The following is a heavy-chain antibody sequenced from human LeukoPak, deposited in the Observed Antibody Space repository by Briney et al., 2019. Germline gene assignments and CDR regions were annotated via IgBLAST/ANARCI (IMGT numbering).Heavy chain of an antibody. D-gene: IGHD2-2*01. Sequence: GGSLRLSCAASGFTVITNDMTWVRQAPGKGLEWVGFIRSKGYGGTPGYAASVRGRFTVSRDDSKGIAYLQMSSLKTEDTAVYYCARAGKRDIVVVPAAHDYWGQGTLVTVSS. CDR1: GFTVITND. CDR3: ARAGKRDIVVVPAAHDY. V-gene: IGHV3-49*04. CDR2: IRSKGYGGTP. J-gene: IGHJ4*02.